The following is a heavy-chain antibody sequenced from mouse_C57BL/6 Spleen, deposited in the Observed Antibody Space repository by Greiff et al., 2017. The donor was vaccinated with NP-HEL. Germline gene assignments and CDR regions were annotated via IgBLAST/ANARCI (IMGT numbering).Heavy chain of an antibody. Sequence: QVQLKQSGAELVRPGTSVKVSCKASGYAFTNYLIEWVKQRPGQGLEWIGVINPGSGGTNYNEKFKGKATLTADKSSSTAYMQLSSLTSEDSAVYFCAREDTTRAMDYWGQGTSVTVSS. D-gene: IGHD1-1*01. CDR2: INPGSGGT. J-gene: IGHJ4*01. V-gene: IGHV1-54*01. CDR1: GYAFTNYL. CDR3: AREDTTRAMDY.